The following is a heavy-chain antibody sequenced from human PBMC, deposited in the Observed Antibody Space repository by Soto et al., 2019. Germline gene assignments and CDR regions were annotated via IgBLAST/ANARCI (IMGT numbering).Heavy chain of an antibody. CDR1: GYTLTELS. J-gene: IGHJ4*02. CDR2: FDPEDGET. V-gene: IGHV1-24*01. D-gene: IGHD5-12*01. CDR3: ALVASAH. Sequence: ASVKVSCKVSGYTLTELSMHWVRQAPGKGLEWMGGFDPEDGETIYAQKFQGRVTMTKDTSTDTAYMELGSLRSEDTAVYYCALVASAHWGQGTLVTVSS.